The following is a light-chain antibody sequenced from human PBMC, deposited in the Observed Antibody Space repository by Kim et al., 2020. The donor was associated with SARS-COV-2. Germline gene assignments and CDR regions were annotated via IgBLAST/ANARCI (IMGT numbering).Light chain of an antibody. Sequence: QRVTISGTGSSSNIGAGYDVHWYQQLPGIAPKLLIYGNSNRPSGVPDRFSGSKSGTSASLAITGLQAEDEADYYCQSYDSSLSAVVFGGGTQLTVL. V-gene: IGLV1-40*01. CDR2: GNS. J-gene: IGLJ2*01. CDR1: SSNIGAGYD. CDR3: QSYDSSLSAVV.